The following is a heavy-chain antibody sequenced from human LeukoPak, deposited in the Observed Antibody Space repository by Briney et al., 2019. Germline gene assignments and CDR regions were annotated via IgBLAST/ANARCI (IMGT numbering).Heavy chain of an antibody. CDR1: GGTFSSYA. CDR3: ARHYYYDSSGYYFDY. J-gene: IGHJ4*02. Sequence: SVKVSCKASGGTFSSYAISWVRQAPGQGLEWMGGIIPIFGTANYAQKFQGRVTITTDESTSTAYMELGSLRSEDTAVYYCARHYYYDSSGYYFDYWGQGTLVTVSS. D-gene: IGHD3-22*01. CDR2: IIPIFGTA. V-gene: IGHV1-69*05.